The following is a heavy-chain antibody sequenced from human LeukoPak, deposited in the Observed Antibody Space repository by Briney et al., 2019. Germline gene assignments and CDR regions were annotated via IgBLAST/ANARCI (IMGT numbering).Heavy chain of an antibody. CDR1: GGTFKNYS. J-gene: IGHJ3*01. Sequence: SVKVSSKSSGGTFKNYSVNWVRQAPGQGLEWMGRIIPISGTTNYAQKFQGRVTITTDESTSTAYMELSSLRSEDTAVYYCAREGPGGDLTWGQGTMVTVSS. V-gene: IGHV1-69*05. CDR2: IIPISGTT. D-gene: IGHD2-21*02. CDR3: AREGPGGDLT.